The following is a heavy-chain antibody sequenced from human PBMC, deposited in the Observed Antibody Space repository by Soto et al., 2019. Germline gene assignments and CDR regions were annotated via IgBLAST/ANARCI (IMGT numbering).Heavy chain of an antibody. D-gene: IGHD4-17*01. J-gene: IGHJ4*02. V-gene: IGHV4-59*01. CDR3: ARDGDSTQNFFDY. CDR1: GGSISSYY. CDR2: IYYSGTT. Sequence: QVQLQESGPGLVKPSETLSLTCTVSGGSISSYYWNWIRQPPGKGLEWIGYIYYSGTTNYNPSLKSRVTISADTSKKQFSLKLSSVTAADTAVYYCARDGDSTQNFFDYWGQGTLVTVSS.